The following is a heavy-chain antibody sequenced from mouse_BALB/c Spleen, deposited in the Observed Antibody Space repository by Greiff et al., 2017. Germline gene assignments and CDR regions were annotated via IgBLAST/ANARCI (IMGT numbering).Heavy chain of an antibody. V-gene: IGHV5-17*02. CDR3: SRSGSNYLYYYAMDY. CDR2: ISSGSSTI. Sequence: EVMLVESGGGLVQPGGSRRLSCAASGFTFSSFGMHWVRQAPAKGLEWVAYISSGSSTIYYADTVKGRFTISRDNTKNTLFLQMTSLRSEDTAMYYCSRSGSNYLYYYAMDYWGQGTSVTVSS. CDR1: GFTFSSFG. J-gene: IGHJ4*01. D-gene: IGHD1-1*01.